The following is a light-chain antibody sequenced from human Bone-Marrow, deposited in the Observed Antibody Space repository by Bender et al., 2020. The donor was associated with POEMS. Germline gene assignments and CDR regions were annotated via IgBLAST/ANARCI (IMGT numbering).Light chain of an antibody. Sequence: QSALTQPPSVSGSPGQSITVSCSGTSTDIGAYDYVSWYRQYPGTVPRLLIYEVTNRPSGVSSRFSGSKSGNTASLTIYGLQAEDEAHYYCNSYTSTTPVIFGGGTKLTVL. CDR1: STDIGAYDY. J-gene: IGLJ2*01. CDR2: EVT. V-gene: IGLV2-14*01. CDR3: NSYTSTTPVI.